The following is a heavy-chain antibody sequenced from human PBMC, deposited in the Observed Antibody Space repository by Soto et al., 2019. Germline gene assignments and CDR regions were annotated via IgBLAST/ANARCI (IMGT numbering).Heavy chain of an antibody. D-gene: IGHD3-22*01. CDR2: ISYDGSNK. V-gene: IGHV3-30-3*01. J-gene: IGHJ4*02. CDR1: GFTFSSYA. CDR3: ARDADSSGYYLDY. Sequence: QVQLVESGGGVVQPGRSLRLSCAASGFTFSSYAMHWVRQAPGKGLEWVAVISYDGSNKYYADSVKGRFTISRDNSKNTLYLQMNSLRAEDTAVYYCARDADSSGYYLDYWGQGTLVTVSS.